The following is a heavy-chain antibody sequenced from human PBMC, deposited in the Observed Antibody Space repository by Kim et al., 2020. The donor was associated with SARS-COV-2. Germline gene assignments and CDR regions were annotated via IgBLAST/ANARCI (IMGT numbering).Heavy chain of an antibody. Sequence: SETLSLTCAVYGGSFSGYYWSWIRQPPGKGLEWIGEINHSGSTNYNPSLKSRVTISVDTSKNQFSLKLSSVTAADTAVYYCARVSSGWCGYWGQGTLVTVSS. CDR3: ARVSSGWCGY. J-gene: IGHJ4*02. V-gene: IGHV4-34*01. CDR1: GGSFSGYY. CDR2: INHSGST. D-gene: IGHD6-19*01.